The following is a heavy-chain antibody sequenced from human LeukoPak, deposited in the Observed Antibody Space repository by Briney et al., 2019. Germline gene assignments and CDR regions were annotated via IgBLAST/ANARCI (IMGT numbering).Heavy chain of an antibody. D-gene: IGHD6-19*01. V-gene: IGHV3-7*01. CDR1: GFTFSSYW. CDR3: ARAPSRGWREFDY. CDR2: IKQDGSEK. J-gene: IGHJ4*02. Sequence: GGSLRLSCAASGFTFSSYWMSWVRQAPGKGLEWVANIKQDGSEKYYVDSVKGRFTISRDNAKNSLYLQMNSLRAEDTAVYYCARAPSRGWREFDYWGQGTLVTVSS.